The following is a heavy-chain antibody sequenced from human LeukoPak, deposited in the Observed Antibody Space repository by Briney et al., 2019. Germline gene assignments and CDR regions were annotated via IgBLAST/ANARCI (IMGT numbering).Heavy chain of an antibody. CDR2: ISSSSSTI. CDR1: GFTFRSYN. J-gene: IGHJ4*02. Sequence: GGSLRLSCAASGFTFRSYNMNWVRQAPGKGLEWVSYISSSSSTIYYADSVKGRFTISRDNAKNSLYLQMNSLRAEDTAVYYCARAYGWFGESHFDYWGQGTLVTVSS. CDR3: ARAYGWFGESHFDY. D-gene: IGHD3-10*01. V-gene: IGHV3-48*01.